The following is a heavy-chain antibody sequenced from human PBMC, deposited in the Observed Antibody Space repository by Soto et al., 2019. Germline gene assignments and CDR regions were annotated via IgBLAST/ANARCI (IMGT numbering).Heavy chain of an antibody. J-gene: IGHJ5*02. CDR1: GCPFISYA. CDR3: AREPAPDQYNWFDP. V-gene: IGHV1-69*01. CDR2: IIPIFGTA. Sequence: SVKVSCNGIGCPFISYAIIWVRQAPGQGLEWMGGIIPIFGTANYAQKFQCRVTITADESTSTAYMELSSLRSEDTAVYYCAREPAPDQYNWFDPWGQRTLVTVSS.